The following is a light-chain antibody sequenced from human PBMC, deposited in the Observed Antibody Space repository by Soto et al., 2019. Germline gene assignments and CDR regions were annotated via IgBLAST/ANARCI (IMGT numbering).Light chain of an antibody. CDR2: GAS. Sequence: EIVLTQSPATLSLSPGERATLSFMAIQTITGTYLAWYQQKPGQAPRLLIHGASTRATGIPDRFSGGGTGTDFNLNISRVEPEDFAMYYCQQYGRSKRWTFGQGTKVDIK. V-gene: IGKV3-20*01. CDR1: QTITGTY. J-gene: IGKJ1*01. CDR3: QQYGRSKRWT.